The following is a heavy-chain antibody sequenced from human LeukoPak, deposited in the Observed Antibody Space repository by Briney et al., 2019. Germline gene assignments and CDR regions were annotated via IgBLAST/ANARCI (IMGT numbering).Heavy chain of an antibody. J-gene: IGHJ4*02. D-gene: IGHD2-15*01. Sequence: GGSLRLSCAASGFTFSGYWMSWVRQAPGKGLEWVANIKQDGSEKYYVDSVKGRFTISRDNAKNSLYLQMNSLRAEDTAVYYCARARRYLGYCSGGSCYGYFDYWGQGTLVTVSS. CDR2: IKQDGSEK. V-gene: IGHV3-7*01. CDR1: GFTFSGYW. CDR3: ARARRYLGYCSGGSCYGYFDY.